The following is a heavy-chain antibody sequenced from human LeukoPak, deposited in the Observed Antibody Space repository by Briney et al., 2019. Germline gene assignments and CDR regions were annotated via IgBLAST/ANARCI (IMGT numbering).Heavy chain of an antibody. D-gene: IGHD6-19*01. Sequence: ASVKVSCKASGYTFTNYYMHWVRQAPGQGLEWMGIINPSGGNTAYAQRFQGRVTMTRDTSTSIVYMELSSLRSEDTAVYSCARDPGYSSGWYYFDYWGQGTLVTVSS. V-gene: IGHV1-46*01. J-gene: IGHJ4*02. CDR2: INPSGGNT. CDR1: GYTFTNYY. CDR3: ARDPGYSSGWYYFDY.